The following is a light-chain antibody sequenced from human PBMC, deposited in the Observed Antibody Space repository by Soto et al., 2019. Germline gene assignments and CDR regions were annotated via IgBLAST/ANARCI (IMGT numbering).Light chain of an antibody. J-gene: IGLJ2*01. Sequence: QSALTQPASVSGSPGQSITISCTGANSDVGGYDYVSWYQQHPGKAPKLVIYDVSYRPSGISNRFSGSKSGNTASLTISGLQAEDEADYYCSSYKTTYTLVFGGATKVTVL. V-gene: IGLV2-14*01. CDR2: DVS. CDR1: NSDVGGYDY. CDR3: SSYKTTYTLV.